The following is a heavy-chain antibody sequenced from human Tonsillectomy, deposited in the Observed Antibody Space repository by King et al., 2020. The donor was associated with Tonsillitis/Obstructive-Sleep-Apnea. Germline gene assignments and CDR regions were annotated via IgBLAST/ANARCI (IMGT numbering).Heavy chain of an antibody. CDR1: GFTFGDYA. Sequence: VQLVESGGGLVHPGRSLRLSGTASGFTFGDYAMNWVRQAPGKGLEGVGFIRSKAYGGKTEYAASVKGRFTISRDDSKSIAYLQMNSLKTEDTAVYYCTRPSNFLYSGYDSVFDCWGQGTLVTVSS. V-gene: IGHV3-49*04. D-gene: IGHD5-12*01. CDR2: IRSKAYGGKT. J-gene: IGHJ4*02. CDR3: TRPSNFLYSGYDSVFDC.